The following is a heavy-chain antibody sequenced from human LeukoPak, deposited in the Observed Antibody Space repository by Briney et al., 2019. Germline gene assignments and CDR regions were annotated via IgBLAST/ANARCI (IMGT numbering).Heavy chain of an antibody. D-gene: IGHD5-12*01. V-gene: IGHV4-59*08. CDR3: ARQSGNGYSGYDFQAFDI. CDR1: GGSLSKYY. CDR2: IYYSGST. J-gene: IGHJ3*02. Sequence: SETLSLTCTVSGGSLSKYYWSWIRQPPGKGLEWIGYIYYSGSTNYNPSLKSRVTIPVDMSKNQFSLKLSSVTAADTAVYYCARQSGNGYSGYDFQAFDIWGQGTMVTVSS.